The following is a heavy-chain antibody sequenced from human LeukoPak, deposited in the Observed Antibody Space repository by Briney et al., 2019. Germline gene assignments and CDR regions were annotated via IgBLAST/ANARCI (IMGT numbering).Heavy chain of an antibody. D-gene: IGHD2-15*01. J-gene: IGHJ4*02. V-gene: IGHV3-30-3*01. CDR3: AREVEAHDY. Sequence: PGGSLRLSCAASGFTFSSYAMHWVRQAPGKGLEWVAVISYDGSNKYYADSVKGRFTISRDNSKNTLSLQMNSLRAEDTAVYYCAREVEAHDYWGQGTLVTVSS. CDR1: GFTFSSYA. CDR2: ISYDGSNK.